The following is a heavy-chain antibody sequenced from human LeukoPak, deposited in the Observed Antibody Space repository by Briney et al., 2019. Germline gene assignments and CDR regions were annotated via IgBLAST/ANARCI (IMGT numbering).Heavy chain of an antibody. CDR3: ARSGQLSRIDY. CDR1: GGSITNGYN. Sequence: SETLFLTCTVSGGSITNGYNWSWIRQLPGKGLEWLGYIYYTGSTYYNPSLESRVTISVDTSKTQFSLKLTSVTAADTAVYYCARSGQLSRIDYWGQGTLVTVSS. CDR2: IYYTGST. V-gene: IGHV4-31*03. J-gene: IGHJ4*02. D-gene: IGHD5-24*01.